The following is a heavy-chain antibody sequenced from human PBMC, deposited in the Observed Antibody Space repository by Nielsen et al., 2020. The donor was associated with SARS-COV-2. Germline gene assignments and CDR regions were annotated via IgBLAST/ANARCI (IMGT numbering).Heavy chain of an antibody. CDR3: ARDVPQDCTNGVCYFREDWYFDL. CDR1: GYTFTSYA. Sequence: ASVKVSCKASGYTFTSYAMHWVRQAPGQRLEWMGWINAGNGNTKYSQKFQGRVTITRDTSASTAYMELRSLRSDDTAVYYCARDVPQDCTNGVCYFREDWYFDLWGRGTLVTVSS. CDR2: INAGNGNT. V-gene: IGHV1-3*01. D-gene: IGHD2-8*01. J-gene: IGHJ2*01.